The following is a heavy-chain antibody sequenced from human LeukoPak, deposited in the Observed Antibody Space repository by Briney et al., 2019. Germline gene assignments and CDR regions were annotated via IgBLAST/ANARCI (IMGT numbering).Heavy chain of an antibody. CDR3: ARGITMVRGVSPSGDY. CDR2: ISSSSSYI. Sequence: GGSLRLSCAASGFTFSNYTMNWVRQAPGKGLGWVSSISSSSSYIHYADSVKGRFTISRDNAKNSLYLQMNSLRAEDTAVYYCARGITMVRGVSPSGDYWGQGTLVTVSS. D-gene: IGHD3-10*01. V-gene: IGHV3-21*01. J-gene: IGHJ4*02. CDR1: GFTFSNYT.